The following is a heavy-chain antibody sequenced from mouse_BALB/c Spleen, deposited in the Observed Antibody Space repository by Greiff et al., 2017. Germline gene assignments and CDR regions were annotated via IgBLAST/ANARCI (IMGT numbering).Heavy chain of an antibody. CDR2: INPSSGYT. V-gene: IGHV1-4*02. J-gene: IGHJ2*01. D-gene: IGHD2-3*01. CDR1: GYTFTSYT. CDR3: ARRDGYYRFFDY. Sequence: VMLVESAAELARPGASVKMSCKASGYTFTSYTMHWVKQRPGQGLEWIGYINPSSGYTEYNQKFKDKTTLTADKSSSTAYMQLSSLTSEDSAVYYCARRDGYYRFFDYWGQGTTLTVSS.